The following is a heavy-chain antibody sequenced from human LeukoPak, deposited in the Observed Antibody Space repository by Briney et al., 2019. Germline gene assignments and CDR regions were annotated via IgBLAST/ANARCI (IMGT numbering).Heavy chain of an antibody. CDR1: GYTFTGYY. J-gene: IGHJ6*03. V-gene: IGHV1-46*01. D-gene: IGHD6-6*01. CDR3: AREGGIAARRWNYYYYMDV. Sequence: ASVKVSCKASGYTFTGYYMHWVRQAPGQGLEWMGIINPSGGSTSYAQKFQGRVTMTRDMSTSTVYMELSSLRSEDTAVYYCAREGGIAARRWNYYYYMDVWGKGTTVTVSS. CDR2: INPSGGST.